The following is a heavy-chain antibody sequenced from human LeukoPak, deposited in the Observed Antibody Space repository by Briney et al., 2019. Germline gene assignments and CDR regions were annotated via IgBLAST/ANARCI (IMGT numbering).Heavy chain of an antibody. V-gene: IGHV3-30*04. J-gene: IGHJ4*02. CDR3: ARWGGQNDFWSGYYSFDY. D-gene: IGHD3-3*01. Sequence: GGSLRLSCAASGFTFSSYAMHWVRQAPGKGLEWVAVISYDGSNKYYADSVKGRFTISRDNSKNTLYLQMNSLRAEDTAVYYCARWGGQNDFWSGYYSFDYWGQGTLVTVSS. CDR1: GFTFSSYA. CDR2: ISYDGSNK.